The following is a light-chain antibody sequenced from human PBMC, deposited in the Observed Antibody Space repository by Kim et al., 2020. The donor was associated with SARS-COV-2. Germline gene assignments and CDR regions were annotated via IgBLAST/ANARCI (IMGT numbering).Light chain of an antibody. CDR3: QKYDGAPWT. V-gene: IGKV1-27*01. J-gene: IGKJ1*01. Sequence: ASVGDRVTITCRASQGISNYLAWYQQKPGKVPKLLIYAASALQSGVPSRFSGSGSGTDFTLTISSLQPEDVATYYCQKYDGAPWTLGHGTKVDIK. CDR1: QGISNY. CDR2: AAS.